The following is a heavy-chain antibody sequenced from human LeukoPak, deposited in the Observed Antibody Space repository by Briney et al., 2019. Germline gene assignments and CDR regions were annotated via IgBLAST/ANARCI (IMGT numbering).Heavy chain of an antibody. CDR1: GGSLNNGGYY. J-gene: IGHJ4*02. V-gene: IGHV4-31*03. CDR3: ARHSPLLDY. CDR2: IYYSGSS. Sequence: SETLSLTCTVSGGSLNNGGYYWSWIRQHPGKGLEWIGYIYYSGSSYYNPSLRSRVTISVDTSKNQFSLKLSSVTAADTAVYYCARHSPLLDYWGQGTLVTVSS.